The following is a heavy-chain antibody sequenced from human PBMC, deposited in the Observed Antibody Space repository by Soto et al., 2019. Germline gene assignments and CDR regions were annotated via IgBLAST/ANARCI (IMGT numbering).Heavy chain of an antibody. CDR2: MSYDGSNK. Sequence: QVQLVESGGGVVQPGRSLRLSCAASGFTFSSYGMHWVRQAPGKGLEWVAVMSYDGSNKYYADSVKGRFTISRDNSKNALYLQMTSLRAEDTAVYYCAKGSSSVYYYYYGIDVWGQGTTVTVSS. CDR3: AKGSSSVYYYYYGIDV. V-gene: IGHV3-30*18. CDR1: GFTFSSYG. J-gene: IGHJ6*02. D-gene: IGHD6-6*01.